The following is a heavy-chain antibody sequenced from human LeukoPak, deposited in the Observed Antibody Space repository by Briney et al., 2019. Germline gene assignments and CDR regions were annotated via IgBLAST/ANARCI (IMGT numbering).Heavy chain of an antibody. CDR3: ARLSSFAFDI. V-gene: IGHV3-23*01. CDR2: ILHNGDST. D-gene: IGHD3-16*02. J-gene: IGHJ3*02. Sequence: GGSLRLSCAASGFTCSTYVMSWVRQAPGKGLEWLSLILHNGDSTYYTDSVKGRFTISRDNSKNTLYLQMNSLRAEDTAVYYCARLSSFAFDIWGQGTMVTVSS. CDR1: GFTCSTYV.